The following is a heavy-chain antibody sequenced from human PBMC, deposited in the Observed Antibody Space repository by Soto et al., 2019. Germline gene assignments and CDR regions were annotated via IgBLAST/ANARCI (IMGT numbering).Heavy chain of an antibody. Sequence: QVQLQESGPGLVKSSETLSLTCTVSGASISGFYWSWIRKSAGKGLEWNGRIYSTGTTDYNPSLKNRVMMSLNTSKKQFSLKLRSVTAADTAVYYCVCDGTKTLRDWFDPWCQGISDTVSS. V-gene: IGHV4-4*07. CDR3: VCDGTKTLRDWFDP. CDR2: IYSTGTT. CDR1: GASISGFY. D-gene: IGHD1-1*01. J-gene: IGHJ5*02.